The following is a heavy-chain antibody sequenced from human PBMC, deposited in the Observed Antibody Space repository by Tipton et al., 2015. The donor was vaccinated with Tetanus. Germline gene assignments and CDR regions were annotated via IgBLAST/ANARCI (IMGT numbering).Heavy chain of an antibody. J-gene: IGHJ6*02. D-gene: IGHD3-3*01. CDR3: ARGWINMGNSWSGYYGCYYYAMDV. Sequence: GLVKPSLTLSLTCAISGDRVSSNSAAWNWVRQSPSRGLEWLGRTYYRSGWSYDYAASVKGRITINPDTSKNHFSRQLTSVTPEGTGVYYCARGWINMGNSWSGYYGCYYYAMDVWGQGTTVTVSS. V-gene: IGHV6-1*01. CDR2: TYYRSGWSY. CDR1: GDRVSSNSAA.